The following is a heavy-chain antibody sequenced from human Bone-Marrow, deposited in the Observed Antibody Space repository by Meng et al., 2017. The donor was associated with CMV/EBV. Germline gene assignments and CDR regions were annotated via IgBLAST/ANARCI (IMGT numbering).Heavy chain of an antibody. V-gene: IGHV3-43D*03. Sequence: GGSLRLSCAASGFSFDDYAMHWVRQAPGKGLEWVSLISWDGGSTYYADSVKGRFTISRDNSKNSLYLQMNSLRAEDTALYYCAKNYDFWSGYEYYYYGVDFWGQGTTVTVSS. J-gene: IGHJ6*02. CDR2: ISWDGGST. CDR3: AKNYDFWSGYEYYYYGVDF. CDR1: GFSFDDYA. D-gene: IGHD3-3*01.